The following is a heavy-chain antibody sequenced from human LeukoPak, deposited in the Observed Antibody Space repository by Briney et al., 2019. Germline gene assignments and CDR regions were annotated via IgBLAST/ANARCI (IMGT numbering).Heavy chain of an antibody. D-gene: IGHD6-13*01. V-gene: IGHV5-51*01. CDR3: ARHLRGSRGVAAPNTRTFDI. J-gene: IGHJ3*02. Sequence: LGESLKISCKGSGYSFTSYWIGWVRQMPGKGLEWMGIIYPSDSDTRYSPSFQGQVTISADKSISTAYLQWSSLKASDTAMYYCARHLRGSRGVAAPNTRTFDIWGQGTMVTVSS. CDR2: IYPSDSDT. CDR1: GYSFTSYW.